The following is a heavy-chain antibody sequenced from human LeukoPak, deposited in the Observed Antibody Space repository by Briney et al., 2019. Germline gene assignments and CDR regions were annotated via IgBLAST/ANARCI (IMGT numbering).Heavy chain of an antibody. V-gene: IGHV1-46*03. CDR3: AREGVVVPAAPYLGWFDP. CDR1: GYTFTSYY. CDR2: INPSGGST. D-gene: IGHD2-2*01. Sequence: ASVKVSCKASGYTFTSYYMHLVRQAPGQGLEWMGIINPSGGSTSYAQKFQGRVTMTRDTSTSTVYMELSSLRSEDTAVYYCAREGVVVPAAPYLGWFDPWGQGTLVTVSS. J-gene: IGHJ5*02.